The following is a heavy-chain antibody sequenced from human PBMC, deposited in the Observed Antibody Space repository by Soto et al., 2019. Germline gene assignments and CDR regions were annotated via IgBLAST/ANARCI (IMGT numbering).Heavy chain of an antibody. D-gene: IGHD2-2*01. V-gene: IGHV1-46*01. CDR1: GHTFTSYY. CDR2: INPSGSST. CDR3: ARVLHDIVVVPAAILGGMDV. J-gene: IGHJ6*02. Sequence: QVQLVQSGAEVQKPGASVKVSCKASGHTFTSYYMHWVRQAPGQGLEWMGIINPSGSSTSYAQKFQGRVTMTRDTSTSTVYMELSTRRSEDTAVYYCARVLHDIVVVPAAILGGMDVWGQGATVTVSS.